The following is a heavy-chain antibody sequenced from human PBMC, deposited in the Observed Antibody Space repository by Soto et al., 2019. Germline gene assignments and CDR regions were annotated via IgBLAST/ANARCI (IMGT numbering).Heavy chain of an antibody. D-gene: IGHD3-10*01. V-gene: IGHV1-18*01. CDR1: GYTFNSYG. CDR3: ARDGYYYDSGSYGFDY. J-gene: IGHJ4*02. Sequence: QVQLVQSGAEVKKPGASVKVSCKASGYTFNSYGVSWVRQAPGQGLEWMGWISVYDGDTNYAQRLQGRVTMTTDTSTRTVYMELRSLKSDDTAVYYCARDGYYYDSGSYGFDYWGQGTLVTVPS. CDR2: ISVYDGDT.